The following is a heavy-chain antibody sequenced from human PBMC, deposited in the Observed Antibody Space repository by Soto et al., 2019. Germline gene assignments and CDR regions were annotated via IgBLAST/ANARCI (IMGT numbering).Heavy chain of an antibody. J-gene: IGHJ6*02. CDR2: ISAYNGNT. CDR3: AREGDYDILTGYYIIHYYYGMDV. CDR1: GYTFTSYG. Sequence: QVQLVQSGAEVKKPGASVKVSCKASGYTFTSYGISWVRQAPGQGLEWMGWISAYNGNTNYAQKLQGRVTMTTDTSTSTAYMELRGLRSDDTAVYYFAREGDYDILTGYYIIHYYYGMDVWGQGTTVTVSS. V-gene: IGHV1-18*01. D-gene: IGHD3-9*01.